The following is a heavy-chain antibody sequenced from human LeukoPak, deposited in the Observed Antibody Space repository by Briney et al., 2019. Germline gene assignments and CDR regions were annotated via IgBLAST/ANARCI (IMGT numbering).Heavy chain of an antibody. V-gene: IGHV1-8*03. D-gene: IGHD3-3*01. Sequence: ASVKVSCKASGYTFTGYYMHWVRQAPGQGLGWMGWMNPNGGNTGYAQKFQGRVTITRNTSISTAYMELSSLRSEDTAVYYCARGRFSWSDYSVFDYWGQGTLVTVSS. CDR2: MNPNGGNT. CDR1: GYTFTGYY. J-gene: IGHJ4*02. CDR3: ARGRFSWSDYSVFDY.